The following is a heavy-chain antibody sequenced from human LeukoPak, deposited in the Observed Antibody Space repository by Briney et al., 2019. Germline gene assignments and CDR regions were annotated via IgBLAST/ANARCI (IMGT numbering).Heavy chain of an antibody. CDR2: ISYDGTDK. D-gene: IGHD1-1*01. CDR1: GFTFSNYG. Sequence: GGSLRLSCAASGFTFSNYGSHWVRQTPGKGLEWVAVISYDGTDKYYADSVKGRFTISRDNSKNTLYLQMNSLRTEDTAVYYCANTRRAWNRGRDPIDVWGQGTMVTVSS. J-gene: IGHJ3*01. CDR3: ANTRRAWNRGRDPIDV. V-gene: IGHV3-30*18.